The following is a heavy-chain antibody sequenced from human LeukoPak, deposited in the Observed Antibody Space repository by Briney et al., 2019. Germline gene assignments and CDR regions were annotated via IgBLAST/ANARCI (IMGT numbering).Heavy chain of an antibody. CDR1: GGSISSYY. CDR2: IYYSGST. D-gene: IGHD1-26*01. CDR3: ARDSSGIDY. Sequence: SETLSLTCTVSGGSISSYYWSWIRQPPGKGLEWIGYIYYSGSTNYNPSLKSRVTISVDTSKNQFSLKLSSVTAADTAVYYCARDSSGIDYWGQGTLVTVSS. J-gene: IGHJ4*02. V-gene: IGHV4-59*01.